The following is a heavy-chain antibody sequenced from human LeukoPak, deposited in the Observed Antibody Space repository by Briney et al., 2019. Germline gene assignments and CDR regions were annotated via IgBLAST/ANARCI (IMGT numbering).Heavy chain of an antibody. D-gene: IGHD4-23*01. Sequence: PSETLSLTCTVSSGSISTSNYYWGWVRQPPGTGLEWIGSTYYSGSTYYNPSLKSRVTISVDTSKNQFSLKLSSVTAADTAMYYCARDTDGGNLDFWGQGTLVTVSS. J-gene: IGHJ4*02. V-gene: IGHV4-39*07. CDR1: SGSISTSNYY. CDR3: ARDTDGGNLDF. CDR2: TYYSGST.